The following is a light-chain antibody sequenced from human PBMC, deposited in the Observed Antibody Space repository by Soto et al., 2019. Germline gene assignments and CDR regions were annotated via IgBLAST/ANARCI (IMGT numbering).Light chain of an antibody. CDR3: QQYNNWPFS. J-gene: IGKJ5*01. CDR2: DVS. Sequence: EIVLTQSPATVSVSPLAVDSISCMASQSVSSYFAWYQQKSGQSPRLLIYDVSIRATGVPARFSATGSETDFTLTISGLQSEDSAVYFCQQYNNWPFSCGKGTQLEIK. CDR1: QSVSSY. V-gene: IGKV3-15*01.